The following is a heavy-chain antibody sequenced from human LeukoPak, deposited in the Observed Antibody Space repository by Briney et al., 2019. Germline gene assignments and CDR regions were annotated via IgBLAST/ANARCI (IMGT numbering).Heavy chain of an antibody. CDR3: AEDNCGGDCYRAEYFQH. CDR1: GFTFSSYG. CDR2: IWYDGSNK. Sequence: LSGGSLRLSCAASGFTFSSYGMHWVRQAPGKGLEWVAVIWYDGSNKYYADSVRGRFTISRDNSKNTLYLQMNSLRAEDTAVYYCAEDNCGGDCYRAEYFQHWGQGTLVTVSS. J-gene: IGHJ1*01. D-gene: IGHD2-21*02. V-gene: IGHV3-33*06.